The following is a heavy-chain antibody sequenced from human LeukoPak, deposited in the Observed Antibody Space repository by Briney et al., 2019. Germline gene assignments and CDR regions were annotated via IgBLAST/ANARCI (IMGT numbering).Heavy chain of an antibody. CDR1: GGSISSGGYY. CDR3: ARGGEEVPALDY. J-gene: IGHJ4*02. V-gene: IGHV4-31*03. Sequence: SETLSLTCTVSGGSISSGGYYWSWIRQHPGKGLEWIGYIYYSGSTYYNPSLKSRVTISVDTSKNQFSLKLSSVTAADTAVYYCARGGEEVPALDYWGQGTLVTVSS. D-gene: IGHD2-2*01. CDR2: IYYSGST.